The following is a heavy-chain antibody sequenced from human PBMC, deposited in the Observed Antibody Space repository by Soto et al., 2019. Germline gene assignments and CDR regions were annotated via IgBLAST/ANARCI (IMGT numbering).Heavy chain of an antibody. CDR2: ISSSGSTI. CDR1: GFTFSSYE. D-gene: IGHD3-22*01. Sequence: GGSLRLSCAASGFTFSSYEMNWVRQAPGKGLEWVSYISSSGSTIYYADSVKGRCTISRDNAKNSLYLQMNSLRAEDTAVYYCASRYYYDSSGYSLYYGMDVWGQGTTVTVSS. CDR3: ASRYYYDSSGYSLYYGMDV. V-gene: IGHV3-48*03. J-gene: IGHJ6*02.